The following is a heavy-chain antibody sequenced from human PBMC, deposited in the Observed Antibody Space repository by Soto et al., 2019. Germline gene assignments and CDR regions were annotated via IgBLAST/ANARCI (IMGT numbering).Heavy chain of an antibody. CDR2: IYYSWST. CDR3: ARVKPPQQLSFAAYYYYGMDV. V-gene: IGHV4-59*01. J-gene: IGHJ6*02. D-gene: IGHD6-13*01. CDR1: GGSISSYY. Sequence: SETLSLTCTVSGGSISSYYWSWIRQPPGKGLEWIGYIYYSWSTNYNPSLKSRVTISVDTSKNQFSLKLSSVTAADTAVYYCARVKPPQQLSFAAYYYYGMDVWGQGTTVTVSS.